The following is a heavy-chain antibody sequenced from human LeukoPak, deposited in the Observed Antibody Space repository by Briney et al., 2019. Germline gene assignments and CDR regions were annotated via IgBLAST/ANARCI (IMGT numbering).Heavy chain of an antibody. Sequence: ASVKVSCKASGYTFTGYYMHWVRQAPGQGLEWMGWINPNSGGTNYAQKFQGRVTMTRDTSISTAYMELSRLRSDDTAVYYCAREGPRGASGRPVDYWGQGTLVTVSS. J-gene: IGHJ4*02. CDR3: AREGPRGASGRPVDY. CDR1: GYTFTGYY. V-gene: IGHV1-2*02. CDR2: INPNSGGT. D-gene: IGHD2-15*01.